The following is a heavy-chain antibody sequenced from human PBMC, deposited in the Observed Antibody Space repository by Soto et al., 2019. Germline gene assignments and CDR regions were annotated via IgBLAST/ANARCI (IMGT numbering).Heavy chain of an antibody. CDR3: TRGFRTADV. V-gene: IGHV3-66*01. Sequence: GGSLRLSCAASGFSVSGWYLTWVRQAPGKGLEWVSVIYIGGGTYYADSVKDRFTISRDNSKNTLYLQMNSLRAEDTAVYYCTRGFRTADVWGKGTTVTVSS. D-gene: IGHD2-21*02. CDR1: GFSVSGWY. J-gene: IGHJ6*04. CDR2: IYIGGGT.